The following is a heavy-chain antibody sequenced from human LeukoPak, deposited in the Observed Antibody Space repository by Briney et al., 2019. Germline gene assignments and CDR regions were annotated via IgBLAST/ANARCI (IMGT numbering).Heavy chain of an antibody. CDR3: ARAAFSNYLSYFDY. CDR1: GGSISSGTYY. V-gene: IGHV4-61*02. CDR2: TYTSGST. J-gene: IGHJ4*02. Sequence: SETLSLTCTVSGGSISSGTYYWSWIRQPAGKGLEWIGRTYTSGSTNYNPSLKSRVTISVDTSKNQFSLKLSSVTAADTAVYYCARAAFSNYLSYFDYWGQGILVTVSS. D-gene: IGHD4-11*01.